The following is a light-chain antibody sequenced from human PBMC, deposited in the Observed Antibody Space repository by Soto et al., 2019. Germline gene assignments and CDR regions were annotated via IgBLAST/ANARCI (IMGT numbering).Light chain of an antibody. CDR1: SSNIGAGYG. Sequence: QSVLTQPPSVSGAPGQRVTISCTGSSSNIGAGYGVNWYQQLPGTAPKLLIYGNSNRPSGVPDRFSGSKSGISASLAITGLQAEDEADYYCQSYDSSLSGYVFGTGTKLTVL. CDR2: GNS. V-gene: IGLV1-40*01. CDR3: QSYDSSLSGYV. J-gene: IGLJ1*01.